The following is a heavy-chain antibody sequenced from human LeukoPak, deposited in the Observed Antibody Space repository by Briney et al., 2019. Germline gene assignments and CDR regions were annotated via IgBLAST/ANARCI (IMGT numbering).Heavy chain of an antibody. CDR2: IYYSGSP. Sequence: SETLSLTCTVSGGSISSSSYYWGWIRQPPGKGLEWIGYIYYSGSPNYNPSLKSRVTISVDTSKNQFSLKLSSVTAADTAVYYCARSAFRMTYYYDSSGSRPYAFDIWGQGTMVTVSS. J-gene: IGHJ3*02. CDR3: ARSAFRMTYYYDSSGSRPYAFDI. D-gene: IGHD3-22*01. V-gene: IGHV4-61*05. CDR1: GGSISSSSYY.